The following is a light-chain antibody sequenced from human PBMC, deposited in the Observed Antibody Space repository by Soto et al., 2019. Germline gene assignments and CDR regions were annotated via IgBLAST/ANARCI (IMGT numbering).Light chain of an antibody. Sequence: EIVLTQSPGTLSLSPGERATLSCRASQSVTNSYLAWYQQKPGQAPRLFIYDASRRATGIPDRFSGSGSGTEFTLTISRLQPEDFAVYYCQQYGRSLTFGGGTKVEIK. CDR2: DAS. V-gene: IGKV3-20*01. CDR3: QQYGRSLT. CDR1: QSVTNSY. J-gene: IGKJ4*01.